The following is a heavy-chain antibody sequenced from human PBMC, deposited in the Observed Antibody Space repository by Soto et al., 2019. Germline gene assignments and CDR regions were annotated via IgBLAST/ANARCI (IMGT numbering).Heavy chain of an antibody. D-gene: IGHD2-21*02. V-gene: IGHV4-59*01. CDR1: GGSISRYY. CDR3: SRDLWGYCGTDCYPLDV. CDR2: LYNTGST. J-gene: IGHJ6*02. Sequence: QVRLQESGPGLVKPSETLSLTCTVSGGSISRYYWSWIRQTPGKGLEWIGYLYNTGSTIYNPSLESRVTISVDTSKNQFSLKLNSVTAAATAVYYCSRDLWGYCGTDCYPLDVWGPGTTVTVSS.